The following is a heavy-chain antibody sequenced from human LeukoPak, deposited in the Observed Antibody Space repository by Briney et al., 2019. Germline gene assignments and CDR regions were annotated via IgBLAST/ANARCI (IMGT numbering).Heavy chain of an antibody. Sequence: GEPLKISCKTSGYRFTSFWIGWVRQLPGKGLEWMGIIYPGDSDTRYSPSFQGQVTISADKSISTAYLQLGSLKASDSGIYYCARQDFDILTGYYTYWGQGTLVTVSS. CDR2: IYPGDSDT. CDR3: ARQDFDILTGYYTY. V-gene: IGHV5-51*01. J-gene: IGHJ4*02. CDR1: GYRFTSFW. D-gene: IGHD3-9*01.